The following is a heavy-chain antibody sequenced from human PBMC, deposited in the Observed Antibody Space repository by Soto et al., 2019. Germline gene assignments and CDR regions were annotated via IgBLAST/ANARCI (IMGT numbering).Heavy chain of an antibody. V-gene: IGHV1-46*03. CDR2: INPSGGSI. CDR3: ASTPAFPPDYSNEYYYYYYYMDV. Sequence: ASVKVSCKASGYTFTSYYMHWVRQAPGQGLEWMGIINPSGGSISYAQKFQGRVTMTRDTSTSTVYMELSSLRSEDTAVYYCASTPAFPPDYSNEYYYYYYYMDVWGKGTTVTVSS. J-gene: IGHJ6*03. D-gene: IGHD4-4*01. CDR1: GYTFTSYY.